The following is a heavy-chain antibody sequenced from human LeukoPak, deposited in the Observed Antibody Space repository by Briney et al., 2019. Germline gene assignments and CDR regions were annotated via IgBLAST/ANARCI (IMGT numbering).Heavy chain of an antibody. V-gene: IGHV1-69*01. CDR3: ARGPTINDFRSGYYTFDY. CDR2: IIPIFCTA. Sequence: ASVNVSCKASGGTFSSYAISWVRQAPGQGLEWMGGIIPIFCTANYAQKFQVRVTITADESTSTAYMELSSLRSEDTAVYYCARGPTINDFRSGYYTFDYWGQGTLVTVSS. CDR1: GGTFSSYA. J-gene: IGHJ4*02. D-gene: IGHD3-3*01.